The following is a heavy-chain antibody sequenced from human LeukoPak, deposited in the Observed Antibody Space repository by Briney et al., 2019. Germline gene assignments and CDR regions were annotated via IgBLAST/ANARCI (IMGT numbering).Heavy chain of an antibody. V-gene: IGHV3-74*01. Sequence: GGSLRLSCVASGFTFSSYWMHWVRQAPGKGLVWVSRINSDGSSISYADSVKGRFTISRDNAKNTLYLQMNSLRAEDTAVYYCARDPRFGSWFDPWGQGTLVTVSS. CDR3: ARDPRFGSWFDP. CDR2: INSDGSSI. CDR1: GFTFSSYW. J-gene: IGHJ5*02. D-gene: IGHD3-10*01.